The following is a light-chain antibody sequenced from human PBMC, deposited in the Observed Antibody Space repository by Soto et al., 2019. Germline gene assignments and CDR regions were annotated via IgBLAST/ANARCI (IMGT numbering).Light chain of an antibody. CDR2: GAS. J-gene: IGKJ2*01. V-gene: IGKV3-15*01. Sequence: EIVMTQSPATLSVSPGERATLSCRASQSVSRNLAWYRQKPGQAPRLLIYGASTRATATPARFSGSGSGTEITLTISSLQSEDFAVYYCQQYNGWPYTFGQGTKLEIK. CDR3: QQYNGWPYT. CDR1: QSVSRN.